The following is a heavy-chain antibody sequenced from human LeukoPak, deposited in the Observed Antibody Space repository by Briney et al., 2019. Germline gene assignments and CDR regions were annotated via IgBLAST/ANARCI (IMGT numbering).Heavy chain of an antibody. CDR2: INPNSGGT. CDR3: ARELGIAVAGTSRGSDY. V-gene: IGHV1-2*02. J-gene: IGHJ4*02. Sequence: PKASVNVSCKASGYTFTGYYMHWVRQAPGQGLEWMGWINPNSGGTNYAQKFQGRVTMTRDTSISTAYMELSRLRSDDTAVYYCARELGIAVAGTSRGSDYWGQGTLVTVSS. D-gene: IGHD6-19*01. CDR1: GYTFTGYY.